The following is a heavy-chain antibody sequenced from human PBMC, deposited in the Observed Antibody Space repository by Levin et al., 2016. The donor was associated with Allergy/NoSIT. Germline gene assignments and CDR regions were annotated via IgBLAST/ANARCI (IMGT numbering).Heavy chain of an antibody. CDR3: AGEGFLREGSRGLFYYYYYMDV. CDR2: VNQDATEK. D-gene: IGHD4-17*01. Sequence: GESLKISCAGSGFTFSTYWMAWVRQAPGKGLEWVANVNQDATEKYYVDSVLGRFTISRDNARNSVSLQMNSLRVEDTAVYYCAGEGFLREGSRGLFYYYYYMDVWGKGTTVTVSS. CDR1: GFTFSTYW. V-gene: IGHV3-7*01. J-gene: IGHJ6*03.